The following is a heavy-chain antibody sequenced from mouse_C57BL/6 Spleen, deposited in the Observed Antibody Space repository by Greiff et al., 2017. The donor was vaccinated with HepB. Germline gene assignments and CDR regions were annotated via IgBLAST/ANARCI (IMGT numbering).Heavy chain of an antibody. CDR3: ISTVVATGGYFDV. D-gene: IGHD1-1*01. J-gene: IGHJ1*03. V-gene: IGHV14-1*01. Sequence: EVQLQQSGAELVRPGASVKLSCTASGFNIKDYYMHWVKQRPEQGLEWIGRIDPEDGDNEYAPKFQGKATMTADTSSNTAYLQLSSLASEDTAVYYCISTVVATGGYFDVWGTGTTVTVSS. CDR1: GFNIKDYY. CDR2: IDPEDGDN.